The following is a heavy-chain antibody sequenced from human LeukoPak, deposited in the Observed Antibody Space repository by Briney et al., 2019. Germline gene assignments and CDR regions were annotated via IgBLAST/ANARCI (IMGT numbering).Heavy chain of an antibody. Sequence: GGSLRLSCAASGFSFSTYEMNWVRQAPGKGLEWVSYISSSGTIIYNADSVKGRFTISRDNAKNSLYLQMNSLRAEDTAVYYCARDAYPIAARPDYGGQGTLVTVSS. D-gene: IGHD6-6*01. V-gene: IGHV3-48*03. J-gene: IGHJ4*02. CDR2: ISSSGTII. CDR1: GFSFSTYE. CDR3: ARDAYPIAARPDY.